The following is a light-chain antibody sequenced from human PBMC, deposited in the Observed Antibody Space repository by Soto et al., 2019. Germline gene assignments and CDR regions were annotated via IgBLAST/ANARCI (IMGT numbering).Light chain of an antibody. J-gene: IGLJ1*01. V-gene: IGLV2-14*01. CDR1: SSDVGGYNY. CDR3: SAFTSSISYV. CDR2: EVG. Sequence: QSSLTQPASVSGSPGQSITISCTGTSSDVGGYNYVSWYQQHPGKAPNLMIYEVGNRPSGVSNRFSGSKSGNTASLTISGLQAEDEADYYCSAFTSSISYVFGTGTKLTVL.